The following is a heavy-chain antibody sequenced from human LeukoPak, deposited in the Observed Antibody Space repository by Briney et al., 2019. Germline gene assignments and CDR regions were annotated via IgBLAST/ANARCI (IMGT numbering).Heavy chain of an antibody. V-gene: IGHV1-18*01. J-gene: IGHJ4*02. D-gene: IGHD5-12*01. Sequence: GASVKVSCKASGYTFTSYCISGVPQAPGQGLEGMGWISAYNGNTNYAQKLQGRVNMTTDTSTSTAYMELRSLRSDDTAVYYCARTSHYADIAATIPYGIYYFDYWGQGTLVTVSS. CDR2: ISAYNGNT. CDR3: ARTSHYADIAATIPYGIYYFDY. CDR1: GYTFTSYC.